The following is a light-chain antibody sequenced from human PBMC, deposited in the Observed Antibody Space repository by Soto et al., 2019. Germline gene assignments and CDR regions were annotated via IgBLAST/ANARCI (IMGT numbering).Light chain of an antibody. CDR2: AAS. V-gene: IGKV1-39*01. CDR1: QSISSY. CDR3: QQSYSTPFT. Sequence: DIQMTQSPSSLSASVGDRVTITCRASQSISSYLNWYQQKPGKAPELLIYAASSLQSGVPSRFSGSGSETDFTLTISSLQPEDFATYYCQQSYSTPFTFGPGTKV. J-gene: IGKJ3*01.